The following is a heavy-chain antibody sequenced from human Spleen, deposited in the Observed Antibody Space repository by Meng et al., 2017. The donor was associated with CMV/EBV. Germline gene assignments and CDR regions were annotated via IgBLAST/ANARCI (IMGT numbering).Heavy chain of an antibody. Sequence: GESLKISCAASGFTFSNCAMTWVRQAPGKGLEWISLISDSGDSPYYADSVKGRFIISRDNSKNMVYLQMKSLRADDTARYYCAKTLNGYGGEDSWGQGTLVTVSS. CDR1: GFTFSNCA. D-gene: IGHD5-18*01. J-gene: IGHJ5*01. CDR3: AKTLNGYGGEDS. V-gene: IGHV3-23*01. CDR2: ISDSGDSP.